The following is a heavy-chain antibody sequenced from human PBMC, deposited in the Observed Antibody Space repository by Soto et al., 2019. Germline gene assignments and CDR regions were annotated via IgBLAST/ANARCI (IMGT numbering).Heavy chain of an antibody. CDR2: IYYSGST. Sequence: SETLSLTCTVSGGSISSYYWSWIRQPPGKGLEWIGYIYYSGSTYYNPSLKSRVTISADTSKNQFSLKLSSVTAADTAVYYCARDGGVESSSWMGNWFDPWGQGTLVTVSS. CDR3: ARDGGVESSSWMGNWFDP. D-gene: IGHD6-13*01. V-gene: IGHV4-59*12. J-gene: IGHJ5*02. CDR1: GGSISSYY.